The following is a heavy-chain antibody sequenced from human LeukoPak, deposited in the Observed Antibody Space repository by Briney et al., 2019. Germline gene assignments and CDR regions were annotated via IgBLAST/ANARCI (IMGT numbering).Heavy chain of an antibody. D-gene: IGHD3-3*01. Sequence: GASVKVSCKASGYTFTSYNIHWVRQAPGQGLEWMGGIIPIFGTANYAQKFQGRVTITADESTSTAYMELSSLRSEDTAVYYCARGADSFFGVVTPFDAFDIWGQGTMVTVSS. J-gene: IGHJ3*02. CDR1: GYTFTSYN. CDR2: IIPIFGTA. V-gene: IGHV1-69*13. CDR3: ARGADSFFGVVTPFDAFDI.